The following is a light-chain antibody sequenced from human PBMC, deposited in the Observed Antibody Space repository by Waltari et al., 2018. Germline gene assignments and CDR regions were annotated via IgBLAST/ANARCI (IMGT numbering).Light chain of an antibody. CDR1: SRDVGGYNY. J-gene: IGLJ2*01. Sequence: QSALTQPRSVSGSPGQSVTISCTGTSRDVGGYNYFSWYQQPPGKAPKPMIYDGSKRPSGVPDRFSGSKSGNTASLTISGLQAEDEADYYCCSYAGSYTFVVFGGGTKLTVL. V-gene: IGLV2-11*01. CDR2: DGS. CDR3: CSYAGSYTFVV.